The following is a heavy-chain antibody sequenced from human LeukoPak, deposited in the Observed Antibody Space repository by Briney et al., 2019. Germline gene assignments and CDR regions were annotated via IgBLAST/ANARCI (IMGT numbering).Heavy chain of an antibody. V-gene: IGHV3-7*01. CDR2: IKQDGSEK. CDR1: GFTFSSYA. CDR3: ARKGIQYYYDSSGYGY. J-gene: IGHJ4*02. Sequence: GGSLRLSCAASGFTFSSYAMSWVRQAPGKGLEWVANIKQDGSEKYYVDSVKGRFTISRDNAKNSLYLQMNSLRAEDTAVYYCARKGIQYYYDSSGYGYWGQGTLVTVSS. D-gene: IGHD3-22*01.